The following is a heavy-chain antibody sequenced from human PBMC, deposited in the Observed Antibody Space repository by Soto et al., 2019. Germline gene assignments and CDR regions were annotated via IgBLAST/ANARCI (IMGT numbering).Heavy chain of an antibody. CDR3: AREAMIVVVIANHFDY. Sequence: QVQLVESGGGVVQPGRSLRLSCAASGFTFSSYAMHWVRQAPGKGLEWVAVISYDGSNKYYADSVKGRFTISRDNSKNTLYLQMNSLRAEDTAVYYCAREAMIVVVIANHFDYWGQGTLVTVSS. CDR1: GFTFSSYA. J-gene: IGHJ4*02. D-gene: IGHD3-22*01. CDR2: ISYDGSNK. V-gene: IGHV3-30-3*01.